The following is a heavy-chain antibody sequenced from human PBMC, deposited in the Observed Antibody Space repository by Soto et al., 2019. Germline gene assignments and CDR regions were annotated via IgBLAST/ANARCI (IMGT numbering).Heavy chain of an antibody. V-gene: IGHV3-7*03. CDR3: ARYRITIFGVVIPYYYGMDV. J-gene: IGHJ6*02. Sequence: GGSLRLSCAASGFTFSSYWMSWVRQAPGKGLEGVANIKQDGSEKYYVDSVKGRFTISRDNAKNSLYLQMNSLRAEDTAVYYCARYRITIFGVVIPYYYGMDVWGQGTTVTVSS. CDR1: GFTFSSYW. CDR2: IKQDGSEK. D-gene: IGHD3-3*01.